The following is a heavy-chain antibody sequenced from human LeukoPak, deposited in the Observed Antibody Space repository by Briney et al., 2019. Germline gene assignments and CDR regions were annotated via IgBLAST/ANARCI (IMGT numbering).Heavy chain of an antibody. V-gene: IGHV1-24*01. J-gene: IGHJ6*02. CDR2: FDPEDGET. Sequence: GASVKVSCKVSGYTLTELSMHWVRQAPGKGLEWMGGFDPEDGETIYAQKFQGRVTMTEDTSTDTAYMELSSLRSEDTAVYYCATDRREYYYYGMDVWGQGTTVTVYS. CDR3: ATDRREYYYYGMDV. CDR1: GYTLTELS.